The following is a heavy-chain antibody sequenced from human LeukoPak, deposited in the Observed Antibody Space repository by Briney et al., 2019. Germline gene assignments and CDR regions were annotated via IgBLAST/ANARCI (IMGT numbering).Heavy chain of an antibody. V-gene: IGHV3-48*04. CDR3: ARGSGFGDPFSN. J-gene: IGHJ4*02. CDR1: GFTFSDYS. D-gene: IGHD3-10*01. CDR2: ISFSVNTK. Sequence: GGSLRLSCAASGFTFSDYSMNWVRQAPGKGLEWVSYISFSVNTKYYRDSVKGRFTISRDNAKNSLYLHMDSLRAEDTAVYYCARGSGFGDPFSNWGQGTLVTVSS.